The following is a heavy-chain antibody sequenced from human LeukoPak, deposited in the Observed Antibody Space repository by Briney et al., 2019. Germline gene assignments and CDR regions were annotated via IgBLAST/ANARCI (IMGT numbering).Heavy chain of an antibody. CDR2: IYYSGNT. CDR1: GGSISSSSYY. J-gene: IGHJ6*02. D-gene: IGHD3-22*01. CDR3: ARTDNSGYYYYYGMDV. V-gene: IGHV4-39*01. Sequence: SETLSLTCTVSGGSISSSSYYWGWIRQPPGKGLEWIGSIYYSGNTYYNPSLKSRVTISVDTSKNQFSLKLSSVTAADTAVYYCARTDNSGYYYYYGMDVWGQGTTVTASS.